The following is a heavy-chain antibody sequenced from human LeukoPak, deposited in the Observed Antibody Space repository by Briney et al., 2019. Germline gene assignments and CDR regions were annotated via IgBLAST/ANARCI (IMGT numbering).Heavy chain of an antibody. V-gene: IGHV4-34*01. Sequence: LRLSCGASGFSFSDYSMNWVRQAPGKGLEWIGEINHSGSTNYNPSLKSRVTISVDTSKNQFSLKLSSVTAADTAVYYCARGGGRLGAPTRFWGQGTLVTVSS. J-gene: IGHJ4*02. CDR3: ARGGGRLGAPTRF. CDR1: GFSFSDYS. D-gene: IGHD3-10*01. CDR2: INHSGST.